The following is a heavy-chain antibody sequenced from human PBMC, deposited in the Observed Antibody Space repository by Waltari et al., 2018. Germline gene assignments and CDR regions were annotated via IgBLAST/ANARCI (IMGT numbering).Heavy chain of an antibody. Sequence: QVQLVQSGAEVKKPGSSVKVSCKASGGTFSSYAISWVRQAPGQGLEWMGRIIPILVTANDAQKFQGRVTITADNAASTAYMELSSLRSEDTAVYYCVRGPYYYDSSGYYGLDYWGQGTLVTVSS. V-gene: IGHV1-69*08. CDR1: GGTFSSYA. CDR2: IIPILVTA. CDR3: VRGPYYYDSSGYYGLDY. J-gene: IGHJ4*02. D-gene: IGHD3-22*01.